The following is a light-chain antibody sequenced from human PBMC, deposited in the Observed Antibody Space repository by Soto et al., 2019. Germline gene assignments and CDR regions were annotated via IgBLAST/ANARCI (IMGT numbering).Light chain of an antibody. V-gene: IGLV1-51*01. CDR3: GSWDSSLSAYV. Sequence: ISCSGSSSNIGGNSVSWYQQLPGTAPKLLIYDDNKRPSGIPDRFSGSKSGTSATLGITGFQTGDEADYYCGSWDSSLSAYVFGTGTKVTVL. CDR2: DDN. J-gene: IGLJ1*01. CDR1: SSNIGGNS.